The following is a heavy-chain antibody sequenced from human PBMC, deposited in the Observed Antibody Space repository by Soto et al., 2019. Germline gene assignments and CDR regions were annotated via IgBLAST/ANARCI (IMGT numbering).Heavy chain of an antibody. CDR2: IYSGGST. Sequence: PGGSLGLSCAASGFTVRSNYMSWVRQAPGKGLEWVSVIYSGGSTYYAESVKGRFTISRDNSKNTLYLQMNSLRAEDTAVYNCAREDGYRGGDAFDIWGQGTMVTVSS. V-gene: IGHV3-66*01. CDR1: GFTVRSNY. D-gene: IGHD5-12*01. CDR3: AREDGYRGGDAFDI. J-gene: IGHJ3*02.